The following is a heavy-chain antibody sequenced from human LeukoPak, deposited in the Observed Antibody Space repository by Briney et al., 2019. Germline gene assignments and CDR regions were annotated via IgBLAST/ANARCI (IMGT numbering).Heavy chain of an antibody. CDR1: GFTFSDYY. D-gene: IGHD2-2*01. Sequence: PGGSLRLSCAASGFTFSDYYMSWIRQAPGKELEWVSYISSSGSTIYYADSVKGRFTISRDNAKNSLYLQMNSLRAEDTAVYYCARDPGVVPAAYYFDYWGQGTLVTVSS. CDR3: ARDPGVVPAAYYFDY. V-gene: IGHV3-11*01. CDR2: ISSSGSTI. J-gene: IGHJ4*02.